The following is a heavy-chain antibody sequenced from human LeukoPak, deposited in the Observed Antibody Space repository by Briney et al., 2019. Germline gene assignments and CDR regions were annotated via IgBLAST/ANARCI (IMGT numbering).Heavy chain of an antibody. V-gene: IGHV3-11*01. D-gene: IGHD7-27*01. CDR2: ISGSATNI. CDR3: ARTGDRGGFDY. CDR1: GLTFSDYY. Sequence: GGSLRLSCAASGLTFSDYYMSWIRQAPGKGLEWISYISGSATNIYYADSVRGRFTISRDNAKNSLYLQMNGLRAEDTAVYYCARTGDRGGFDYWGQGTLVTVSS. J-gene: IGHJ4*02.